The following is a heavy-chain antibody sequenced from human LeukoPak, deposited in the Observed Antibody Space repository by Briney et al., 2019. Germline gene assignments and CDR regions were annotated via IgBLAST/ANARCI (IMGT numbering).Heavy chain of an antibody. Sequence: GGSLRLSCTASGFAFDQHGMSWVRQVPGKGLEWVSGINWSGGSTGYADPLRGRFTISRDNAKNSLYLQMDSLRAEDTALYYCARAPITSPFYFDYWGQGTLVTVSS. CDR1: GFAFDQHG. V-gene: IGHV3-20*04. D-gene: IGHD2-2*01. CDR2: INWSGGST. CDR3: ARAPITSPFYFDY. J-gene: IGHJ4*02.